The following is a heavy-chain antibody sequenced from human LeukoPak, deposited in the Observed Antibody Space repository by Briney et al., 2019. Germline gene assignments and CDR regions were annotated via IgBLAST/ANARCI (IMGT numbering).Heavy chain of an antibody. Sequence: PGGSLRLSCAASGFTFSSYGMHWVRQAQGKGMELVAIISYDGSNKYYADSEQGRFTISSTNTKNTLFMQMNSLRAEATAVYYCAKDLGGESGCYDFWGRGTLVTVSS. D-gene: IGHD6-19*01. CDR1: GFTFSSYG. J-gene: IGHJ2*01. V-gene: IGHV3-30*18. CDR2: ISYDGSNK. CDR3: AKDLGGESGCYDF.